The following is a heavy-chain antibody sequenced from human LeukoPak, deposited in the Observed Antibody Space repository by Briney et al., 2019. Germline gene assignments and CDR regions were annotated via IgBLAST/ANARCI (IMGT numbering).Heavy chain of an antibody. CDR3: ARDSSSWRGDAFDI. J-gene: IGHJ3*02. V-gene: IGHV1-8*02. CDR2: MNPNSGNT. Sequence: ASVKVSCKASGGTFSSYAISWVRQATGQGLEWMGWMNPNSGNTGYAQKFQGRVTMTRNTSISTAYMELSSLRSEDTAVYYCARDSSSWRGDAFDIWGQGTMVTVSS. CDR1: GGTFSSYA. D-gene: IGHD6-13*01.